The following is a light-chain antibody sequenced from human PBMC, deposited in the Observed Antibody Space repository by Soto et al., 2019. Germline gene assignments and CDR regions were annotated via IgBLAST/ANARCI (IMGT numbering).Light chain of an antibody. CDR3: QQYNSYSYT. Sequence: DIQMTQSPSTLSANVGDRVTITCRASQNIGTSLAWYQQRPGKAPKLLIYKASNLESGVSSSFSGSGSGTEFTLTINILQPDDFATYYCQQYNSYSYTFGQGTKLEI. V-gene: IGKV1-5*03. CDR1: QNIGTS. CDR2: KAS. J-gene: IGKJ2*01.